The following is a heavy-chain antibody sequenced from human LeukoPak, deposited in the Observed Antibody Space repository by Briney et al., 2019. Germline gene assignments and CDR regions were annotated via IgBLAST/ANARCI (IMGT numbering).Heavy chain of an antibody. J-gene: IGHJ4*02. CDR3: AREGYCSGGSCRRGTFDY. Sequence: SVKVYCKASGYTFTSYGISWVRQAPGHGLEWLGGIIPIFGTANYAQKFQGRVTITTDESTSTAYMELSSLRSEDTAVYYCAREGYCSGGSCRRGTFDYWGQGTLVTVSS. CDR2: IIPIFGTA. CDR1: GYTFTSYG. D-gene: IGHD2-15*01. V-gene: IGHV1-69*05.